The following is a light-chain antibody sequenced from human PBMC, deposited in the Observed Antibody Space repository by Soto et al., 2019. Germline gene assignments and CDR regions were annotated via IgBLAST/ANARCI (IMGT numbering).Light chain of an antibody. Sequence: VLTQSPATLSLSPGQTATLSCRASQSVSSYSAWYQQKAGQAPRLLIYEGSNRATGIPTRFSGSGSGTDFTLTISGLEPEDFAVYYCQQRNNWPWTFGQGTKVDI. CDR3: QQRNNWPWT. V-gene: IGKV3-11*01. J-gene: IGKJ1*01. CDR1: QSVSSY. CDR2: EGS.